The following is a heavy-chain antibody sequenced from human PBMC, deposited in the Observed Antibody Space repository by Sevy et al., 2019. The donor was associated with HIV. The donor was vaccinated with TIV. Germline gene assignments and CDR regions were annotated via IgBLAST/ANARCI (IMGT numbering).Heavy chain of an antibody. CDR2: ISGFNGDT. J-gene: IGHJ4*02. D-gene: IGHD3-3*01. V-gene: IGHV1-18*01. CDR1: GYTFTNYA. Sequence: ASVKVSCKASGYTFTNYAISWVRQAPGQGLEWMGWISGFNGDTKNAEKFQGRFTMTTDTSTKTAYMDLRSLRSDDTAVYYCVGGKTFYDFWTGGDYWGQGTLVTVSS. CDR3: VGGKTFYDFWTGGDY.